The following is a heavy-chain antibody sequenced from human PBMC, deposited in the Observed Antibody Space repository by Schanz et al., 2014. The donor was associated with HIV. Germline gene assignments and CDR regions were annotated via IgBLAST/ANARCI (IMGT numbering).Heavy chain of an antibody. D-gene: IGHD1-26*01. Sequence: QVQLVQSGPEVKKPGASVRVSCETSGYTFSDYDINWVRQAPGQGLEWMGWVNPESGNTGMADTFLGRLSLTRFTSTGTAYMELDSLRSEDTAIYYCARASYSGTYYTWFDPWGQGTLVTVSS. J-gene: IGHJ5*02. CDR1: GYTFSDYD. V-gene: IGHV1-8*02. CDR2: VNPESGNT. CDR3: ARASYSGTYYTWFDP.